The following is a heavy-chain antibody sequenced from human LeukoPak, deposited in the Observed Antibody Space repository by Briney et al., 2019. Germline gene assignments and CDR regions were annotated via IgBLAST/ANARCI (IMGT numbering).Heavy chain of an antibody. D-gene: IGHD2-2*01. CDR2: INHSGST. J-gene: IGHJ3*02. CDR1: GGSFSGYY. Sequence: SETLSLTCAVHGGSFSGYYWTWIRQPPGKGLEWIGEINHSGSTNYNPSLKSRVTISVDTSKNQFSLKLSSVTAADTAVYYCARTVHCSGTSCHYAFDIWGQGTMVTVSS. V-gene: IGHV4-34*01. CDR3: ARTVHCSGTSCHYAFDI.